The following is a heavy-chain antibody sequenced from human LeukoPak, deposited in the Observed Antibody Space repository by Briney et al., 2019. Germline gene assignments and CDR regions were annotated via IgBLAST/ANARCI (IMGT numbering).Heavy chain of an antibody. J-gene: IGHJ4*02. V-gene: IGHV4-39*07. CDR3: ARAALRTPLTYFDY. CDR2: IYYSGNT. D-gene: IGHD5-12*01. Sequence: SETLSLTCTVSGGSLSSSSYYWGWVRQPPGKGLEWIGSIYYSGNTYYNPSLKSRVTISVDTSKNQFSLKLTSVTAADTAVFYCARAALRTPLTYFDYWGQGTLVTVSS. CDR1: GGSLSSSSYY.